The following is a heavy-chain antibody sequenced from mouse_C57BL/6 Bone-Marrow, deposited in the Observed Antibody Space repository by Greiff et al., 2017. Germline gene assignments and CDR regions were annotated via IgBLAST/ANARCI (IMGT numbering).Heavy chain of an antibody. V-gene: IGHV1-55*01. Sequence: QVQLKQPGAELVKPGASVKMSCKASGYTFTSYWITWVKQRPGQGLEWIGDIYPGSGSTNYNEKFKSKATLTVDTSSSTAYMQLSSLTSEDSAVYYCARRYYGNYAFAYWGQGTLVTVSA. CDR2: IYPGSGST. CDR1: GYTFTSYW. CDR3: ARRYYGNYAFAY. D-gene: IGHD2-1*01. J-gene: IGHJ3*01.